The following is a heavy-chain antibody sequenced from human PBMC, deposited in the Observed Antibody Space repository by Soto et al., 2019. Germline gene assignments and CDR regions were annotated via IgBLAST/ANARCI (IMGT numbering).Heavy chain of an antibody. D-gene: IGHD2-21*01. CDR3: ARLDSNYCAH. CDR1: GYSFTNYW. Sequence: GESLKISCKTSGYSFTNYWIGWVHQMPGKGLEWMGIIYPGDSDTRYSPSFQGQVTISDDKSITTAYLQWSSLKASDSAMYYCARLDSNYCAHWGQGTLVTVSS. CDR2: IYPGDSDT. J-gene: IGHJ4*02. V-gene: IGHV5-51*07.